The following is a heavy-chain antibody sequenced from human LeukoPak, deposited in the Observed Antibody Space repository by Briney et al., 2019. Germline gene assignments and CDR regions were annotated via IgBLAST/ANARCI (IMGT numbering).Heavy chain of an antibody. D-gene: IGHD6-25*01. Sequence: PGGSLRLSCAASGFTFSNYAMSWVRQAPGKGLEWVSTISNTGGSTYYADSVKGRFTISRDNSKNTLFLQMNSLRVEDTAVYYCAKKHGLSVAAALNYWGQGTLVTVSS. J-gene: IGHJ4*02. V-gene: IGHV3-23*01. CDR2: ISNTGGST. CDR1: GFTFSNYA. CDR3: AKKHGLSVAAALNY.